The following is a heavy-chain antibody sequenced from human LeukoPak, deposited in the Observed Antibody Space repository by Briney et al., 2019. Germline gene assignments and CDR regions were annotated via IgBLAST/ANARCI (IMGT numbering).Heavy chain of an antibody. CDR3: ARGSGSGWPLDR. Sequence: GGSLRLSCAAPGFTFSSYAMCWVPQAPGKGLQWVAIMYAGGTTDYSESVRGRFHISRDTSNNTLSLQMNSLRAEDTAVYYCARGSGSGWPLDRWGQGTLVTVSS. D-gene: IGHD6-19*01. CDR1: GFTFSSYA. J-gene: IGHJ5*02. V-gene: IGHV3-23*03. CDR2: MYAGGTT.